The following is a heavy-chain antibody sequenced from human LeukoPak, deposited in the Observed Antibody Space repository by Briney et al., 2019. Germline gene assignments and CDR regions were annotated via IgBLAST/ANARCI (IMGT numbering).Heavy chain of an antibody. CDR3: ARPGYRNAYVY. D-gene: IGHD3-16*01. Sequence: SETLSLTCAVSGYSISSSNYWAWIRQPPGKGLEWIGHIHYSGGIYYNPSLKSRVTMSVDTSKNQFSLKLSSVTAADTAVYYCARPGYRNAYVYWGQGTLVTVSS. CDR2: IHYSGGI. CDR1: GYSISSSNY. V-gene: IGHV4-28*05. J-gene: IGHJ4*02.